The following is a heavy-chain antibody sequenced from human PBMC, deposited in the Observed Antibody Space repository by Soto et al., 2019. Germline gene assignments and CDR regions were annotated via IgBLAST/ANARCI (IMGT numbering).Heavy chain of an antibody. V-gene: IGHV3-9*01. D-gene: IGHD4-4*01. CDR3: AKDISNCAGRGIDY. Sequence: EVQLVESGGGLVQPGRSLRLSCAASGFTFDDYAMHWVRQAPGKGLEWVSGLSWNSGSIGYADSVKGRFTISRDNAKNSLYLQMNSLRAEDTALYYCAKDISNCAGRGIDYWGQGTLVTVSS. J-gene: IGHJ4*02. CDR1: GFTFDDYA. CDR2: LSWNSGSI.